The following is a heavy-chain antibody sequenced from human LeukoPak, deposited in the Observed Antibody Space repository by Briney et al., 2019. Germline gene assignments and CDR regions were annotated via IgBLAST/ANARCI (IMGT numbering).Heavy chain of an antibody. J-gene: IGHJ5*02. CDR1: GASVTDYY. D-gene: IGHD7-27*01. CDR2: IHHSGNS. Sequence: SETLSLTCTVSGASVTDYYWSWIRQSPGKGLEWISYIHHSGNSNYNPSLRSRVTTSLDTSKNQFSLNLISVTAADTAVYYCTRGHWGLQSWSQGTLVTVSS. V-gene: IGHV4-59*02. CDR3: TRGHWGLQS.